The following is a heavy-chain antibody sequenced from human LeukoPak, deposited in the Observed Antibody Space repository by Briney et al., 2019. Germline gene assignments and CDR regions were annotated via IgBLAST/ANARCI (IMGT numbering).Heavy chain of an antibody. CDR3: AKVSSGWYDY. Sequence: GRSLRLSCAASGFTLADYAMHWVRHAPGNGMEWVSGISWNSGSIGYADSVKGRFTISRDNAKNALYLQMNSLRAEDTALYYCAKVSSGWYDYWGQGTLVTVSS. CDR1: GFTLADYA. V-gene: IGHV3-9*01. J-gene: IGHJ4*02. CDR2: ISWNSGSI. D-gene: IGHD6-19*01.